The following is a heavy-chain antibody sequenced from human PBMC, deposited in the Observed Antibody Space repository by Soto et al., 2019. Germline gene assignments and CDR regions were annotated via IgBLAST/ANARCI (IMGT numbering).Heavy chain of an antibody. CDR1: GGSFSGYY. V-gene: IGHV4-34*01. D-gene: IGHD6-13*01. CDR3: ARVIAAAGRFDY. Sequence: SETLSLTCAVYGGSFSGYYWSWIRQPPGKGLEWIGEINHSGSTNYNPSLKSRVTISVDTSKNQFSLKLSSVTAADTAVYYCARVIAAAGRFDYWGQGTLVTVSS. J-gene: IGHJ4*02. CDR2: INHSGST.